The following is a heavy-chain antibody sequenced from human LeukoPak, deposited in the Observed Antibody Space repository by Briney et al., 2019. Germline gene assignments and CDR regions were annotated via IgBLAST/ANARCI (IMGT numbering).Heavy chain of an antibody. CDR2: IYNGDST. CDR3: AKHTNWYYFDY. D-gene: IGHD7-27*01. V-gene: IGHV3-53*01. Sequence: GGSLRLSCAASGSTVSSNYMGWVRQAPGKGLEWVSFIYNGDSTNHADSVKGRFTISRDNSNNTLYLQMSSLRAEDTAVYYCAKHTNWYYFDYWGQGTLVTVSS. J-gene: IGHJ4*02. CDR1: GSTVSSNY.